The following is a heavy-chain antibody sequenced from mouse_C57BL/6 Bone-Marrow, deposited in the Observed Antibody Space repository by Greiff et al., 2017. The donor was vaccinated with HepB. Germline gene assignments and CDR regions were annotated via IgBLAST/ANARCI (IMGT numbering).Heavy chain of an antibody. J-gene: IGHJ2*01. Sequence: VQLQQPGAELVKPGASVKLSCKASGYTFTSYWMPWVKQRPGQGLEWIGMIHPNSGSTNYNEKFKSKATLTVDKSSSTAYMQLSSLTSEDSAVYYCARDYYGSSYRFDYWGQGTTLTVSS. CDR2: IHPNSGST. D-gene: IGHD1-1*01. CDR1: GYTFTSYW. CDR3: ARDYYGSSYRFDY. V-gene: IGHV1-64*01.